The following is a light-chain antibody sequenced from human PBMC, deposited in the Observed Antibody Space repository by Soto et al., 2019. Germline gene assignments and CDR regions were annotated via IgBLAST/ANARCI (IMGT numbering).Light chain of an antibody. J-gene: IGKJ3*01. V-gene: IGKV1-27*01. CDR1: QGISNS. Sequence: DIPMTQSPSSLSASVGDTVTITCRASQGISNSLAWFQQKPGRVPQFLIDAASTLQPGVPPRVNGSGSGTDLTRAIRSLQPEYFASYDCQTYLRAPLPFGPGPGVDI. CDR2: AAS. CDR3: QTYLRAPLP.